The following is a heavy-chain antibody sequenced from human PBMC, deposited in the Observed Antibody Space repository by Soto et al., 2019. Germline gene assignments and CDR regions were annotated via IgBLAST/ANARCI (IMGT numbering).Heavy chain of an antibody. Sequence: SETLSLTCAVYGGSFSGYYWSWIRRPPGKGLEWIGEINHSGSTNYNPSLKSRVTISVDTSKNQFSLKLSSVTAADTAVYYCARRSIPMIVVAGAFDIWGQGTMVTVSS. J-gene: IGHJ3*02. CDR3: ARRSIPMIVVAGAFDI. CDR2: INHSGST. CDR1: GGSFSGYY. V-gene: IGHV4-34*01. D-gene: IGHD3-22*01.